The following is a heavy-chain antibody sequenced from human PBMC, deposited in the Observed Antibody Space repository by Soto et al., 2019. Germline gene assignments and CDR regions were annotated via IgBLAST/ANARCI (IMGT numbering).Heavy chain of an antibody. Sequence: QVQLVESGGGVVQPGRSLRLSCAASGFTFSSYGMHWVRQAPGKGLEWVAVIWYDGSNKYYADSVKGRFTISRDNSKNTLYLQMNSLRAEDTAVYYCARDGVMITFGGVIIDDDDYYFDYWGQGTLVTVSS. V-gene: IGHV3-33*01. J-gene: IGHJ4*02. CDR2: IWYDGSNK. CDR3: ARDGVMITFGGVIIDDDDYYFDY. CDR1: GFTFSSYG. D-gene: IGHD3-16*02.